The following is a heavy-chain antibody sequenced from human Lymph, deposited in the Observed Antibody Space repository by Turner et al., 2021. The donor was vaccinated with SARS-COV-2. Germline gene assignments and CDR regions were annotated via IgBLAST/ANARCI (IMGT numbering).Heavy chain of an antibody. CDR3: AKGGGSGYLNFDY. CDR1: GFTFNNYG. V-gene: IGHV3-30*18. J-gene: IGHJ4*02. D-gene: IGHD3-3*01. Sequence: QVQLVESGGGVDQPVRSLRVSCAASGFTFNNYGIHWVRQAPGKGLEWVAVISFDGSNKYYADSVKGRFTISRDNTNNTLYLQMNSLRVEDTAVYYCAKGGGSGYLNFDYWGQGTLVTVSS. CDR2: ISFDGSNK.